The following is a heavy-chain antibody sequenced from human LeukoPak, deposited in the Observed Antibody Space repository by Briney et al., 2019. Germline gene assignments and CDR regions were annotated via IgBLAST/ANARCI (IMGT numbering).Heavy chain of an antibody. CDR3: ARARYSYGSYYYYGMDV. V-gene: IGHV4-4*07. CDR1: GGSISSYY. J-gene: IGHJ6*02. Sequence: SETLSLTCTVSGGSISSYYRSWIRQPAGKGLEWIGHIYTSGCTNYNPSLKSRVTMSVDTSKNQFSLKLSSVTAADTAVYYCARARYSYGSYYYYGMDVWGQGTTVTVSS. D-gene: IGHD5-18*01. CDR2: IYTSGCT.